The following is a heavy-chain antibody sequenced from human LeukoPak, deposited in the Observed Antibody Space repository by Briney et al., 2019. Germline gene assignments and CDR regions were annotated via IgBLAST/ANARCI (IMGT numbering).Heavy chain of an antibody. CDR1: GGSISSGGYS. J-gene: IGHJ4*02. D-gene: IGHD3-9*01. CDR2: IYHSGST. V-gene: IGHV4-30-2*01. CDR3: ARADTTGYYDY. Sequence: SETLSLTYAVSGGSISSGGYSWSWIRQPPGKGLEWIGYIYHSGSTYYNPSLKSRVTISVDRSKNQFSLKLSSVTAADTAVYYCARADTTGYYDYWGQGTLVTVSS.